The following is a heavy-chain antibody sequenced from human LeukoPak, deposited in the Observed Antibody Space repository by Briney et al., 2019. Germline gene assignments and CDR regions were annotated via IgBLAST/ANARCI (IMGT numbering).Heavy chain of an antibody. Sequence: GGSLRLSCAASGFTFDDYAMHWVRQAPGKGLEWVSLISWNGVSTYYADSVKVRFNISRDNRKNSLYLQMNSLRAEDTALYYCAKDGVVAALGDNWFDPWGQGTLVTVSS. D-gene: IGHD2-15*01. J-gene: IGHJ5*02. CDR3: AKDGVVAALGDNWFDP. CDR1: GFTFDDYA. CDR2: ISWNGVST. V-gene: IGHV3-43D*03.